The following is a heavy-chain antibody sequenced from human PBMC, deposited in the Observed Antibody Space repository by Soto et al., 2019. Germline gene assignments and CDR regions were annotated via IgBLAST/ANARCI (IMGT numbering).Heavy chain of an antibody. Sequence: GASVKVSCKASGGTFSSYAISWVRQAPGQGLEWMGGIIPIFGTANYAQKFQGRVTITADESTSTAYMELSSLSSEDTAVYYCAREQDFLTGYSFDYWGQGTLVTVS. CDR2: IIPIFGTA. J-gene: IGHJ4*02. CDR1: GGTFSSYA. CDR3: AREQDFLTGYSFDY. V-gene: IGHV1-69*13. D-gene: IGHD3-9*01.